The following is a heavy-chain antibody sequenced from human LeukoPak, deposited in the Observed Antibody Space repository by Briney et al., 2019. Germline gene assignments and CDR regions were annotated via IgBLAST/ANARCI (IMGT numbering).Heavy chain of an antibody. CDR3: VRDSSSSSLADP. CDR2: INPSGGSA. D-gene: IGHD2-2*01. J-gene: IGHJ5*02. V-gene: IGHV1-46*01. Sequence: GASVTVSCKASGYTFTSYYMHWVRQAPGQGREWMGIINPSGGSATYAQKFQGRVTMTRDTSTSTVYMDLSSLRSEDTAVYYCVRDSSSSSLADPWGQGTLVTVSS. CDR1: GYTFTSYY.